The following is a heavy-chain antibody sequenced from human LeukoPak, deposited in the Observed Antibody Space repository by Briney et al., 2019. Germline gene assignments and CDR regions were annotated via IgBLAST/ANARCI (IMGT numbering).Heavy chain of an antibody. V-gene: IGHV3-30*02. CDR1: GFTFTSYG. CDR3: AKDLMSRRRESWNRIAAAGPQPPDY. D-gene: IGHD6-13*01. J-gene: IGHJ4*02. Sequence: PGGSLRLSCAASGFTFTSYGMHWVRQAPGTGREGGAVMRDDGSMKYYADSVKGRLTISRDNSKSTLYLQMNSLRADDTAVYYCAKDLMSRRRESWNRIAAAGPQPPDYWGQGTLVTVSS. CDR2: MRDDGSMK.